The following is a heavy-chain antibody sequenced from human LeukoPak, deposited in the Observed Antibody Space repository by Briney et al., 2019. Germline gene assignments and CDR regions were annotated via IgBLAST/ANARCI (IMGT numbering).Heavy chain of an antibody. CDR1: GFTFSSHS. V-gene: IGHV3-21*01. CDR3: ARDLIAAAGTNLVPGWFDP. J-gene: IGHJ5*02. Sequence: PGGSLRLSCAASGFTFSSHSMNWVRQAPGKGLEWVSSISSSSSYIYYADSVKGRFTISRDNAKNSLYLQMNSLRAEDTAVYYCARDLIAAAGTNLVPGWFDPWGQGTLVTVSS. D-gene: IGHD6-13*01. CDR2: ISSSSSYI.